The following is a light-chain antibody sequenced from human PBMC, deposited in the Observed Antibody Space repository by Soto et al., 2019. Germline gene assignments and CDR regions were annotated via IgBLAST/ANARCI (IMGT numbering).Light chain of an antibody. CDR1: QDLDQW. V-gene: IGKV1D-12*01. CDR2: GVS. J-gene: IGKJ3*01. CDR3: QQAHTIPHT. Sequence: IQMTQSPSSVSASVGDTVTITCRANQDLDQWLAWYQQKPWKAPKLLIYGVSSLERGVPSSFSGSRAGTEFTLTTSRLQPEDVATYYCQQAHTIPHTVGPGTRV.